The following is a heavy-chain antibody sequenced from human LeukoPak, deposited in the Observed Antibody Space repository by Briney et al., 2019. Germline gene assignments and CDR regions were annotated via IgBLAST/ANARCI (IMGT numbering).Heavy chain of an antibody. CDR2: ISYDGSNK. CDR1: GFIFSSYG. D-gene: IGHD1-20*01. CDR3: AKSITTYRYYFDY. Sequence: PGRSLRLSCAASGFIFSSYGMHWVRQAPGKGLEWVAVISYDGSNKYYADSVKGRFTISRDNSKNTLYLQMNSLRAEDTAVYYCAKSITTYRYYFDYWGQGTLVTVSS. V-gene: IGHV3-30*18. J-gene: IGHJ4*02.